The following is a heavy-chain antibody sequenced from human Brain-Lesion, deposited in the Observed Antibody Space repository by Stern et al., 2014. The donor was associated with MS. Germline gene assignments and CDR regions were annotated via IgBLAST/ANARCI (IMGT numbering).Heavy chain of an antibody. J-gene: IGHJ6*02. V-gene: IGHV3-48*02. CDR3: ARGRSDKYYGLDV. CDR1: EFTVDSYS. CDR2: ISRGGGTL. Sequence: QLVESGGGLVQSGGSLRLFCSASEFTVDSYSIGWLRQVPGKGLEYVSHISRGGGTLQYADSVRGRFTISRDSAMNSLFLQMNSLRDEDSGVYYCARGRSDKYYGLDVWGQGTTVTVS.